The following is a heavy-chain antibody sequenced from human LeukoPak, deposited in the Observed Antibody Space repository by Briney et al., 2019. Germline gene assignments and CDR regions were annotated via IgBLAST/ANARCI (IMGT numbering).Heavy chain of an antibody. D-gene: IGHD1-26*01. V-gene: IGHV3-23*01. CDR2: ISGSGGST. Sequence: PGGSLRLSCAASGFTFSSYAMSWVRQAPGKGLEWVSAISGSGGSTYYADSVKGRFTISRDNSKNTLYLQMNSLRAEDTAVYYCAKDHIGRSGSYSVFDYWGQGTLVTVSS. CDR3: AKDHIGRSGSYSVFDY. CDR1: GFTFSSYA. J-gene: IGHJ4*02.